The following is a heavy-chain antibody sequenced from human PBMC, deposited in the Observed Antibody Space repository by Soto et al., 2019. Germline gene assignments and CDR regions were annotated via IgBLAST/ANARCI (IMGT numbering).Heavy chain of an antibody. J-gene: IGHJ6*02. CDR2: IRAYNGNP. CDR3: ARARGAYGIDV. V-gene: IGHV1-18*01. CDR1: GYTFTSYG. Sequence: QVQLVQSGAEVKKPGASVKVSCKASGYTFTSYGISWVRQAPGQGLEWMGWIRAYNGNPKYAQKLQGRVTMTKDTSTSTAYMEPRSLRPDDTTVYFCARARGAYGIDVWGQGNTVTVSS.